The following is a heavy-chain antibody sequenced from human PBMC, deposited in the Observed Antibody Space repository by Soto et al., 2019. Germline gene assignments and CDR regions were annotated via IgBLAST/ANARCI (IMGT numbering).Heavy chain of an antibody. V-gene: IGHV1-3*01. J-gene: IGHJ4*02. CDR1: GYALTRNA. Sequence: GASAEVTCKDSGYALTRNARCLLRQSPGQRLEWMGWINGGNGNTKYSQKFQGRVTITRDTSASTAYMELSSLRSEDTAMYYFARVSSAYYYDDSGYSPFDYWGQGTLVTVSS. D-gene: IGHD3-22*01. CDR3: ARVSSAYYYDDSGYSPFDY. CDR2: INGGNGNT.